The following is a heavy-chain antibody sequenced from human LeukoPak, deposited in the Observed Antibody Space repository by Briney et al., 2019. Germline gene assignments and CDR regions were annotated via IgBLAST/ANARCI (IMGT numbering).Heavy chain of an antibody. Sequence: GGSLRLSCAATGLTVSSNFMSWVRQAPGKGLEWVSVIYGGGSTYYADSVKGRFTISRDTPKNTLYLQMNSLRVEDTAVYYCAKSGAAGYNWFDPWGQGTLVTVSS. V-gene: IGHV3-53*01. CDR1: GLTVSSNF. D-gene: IGHD6-25*01. J-gene: IGHJ5*02. CDR3: AKSGAAGYNWFDP. CDR2: IYGGGST.